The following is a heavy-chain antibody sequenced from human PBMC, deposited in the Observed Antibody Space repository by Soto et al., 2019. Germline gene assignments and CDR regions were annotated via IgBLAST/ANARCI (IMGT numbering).Heavy chain of an antibody. CDR2: IYYSGST. CDR1: GGSISSYF. CDR3: ARGSFWSGYLNYYGMDV. Sequence: PSETLSLTCTVSGGSISSYFWSWIWQPPGKGLEWIGYIYYSGSTNYNPSLKSRVTISVDRSKNQFSLKLSSVTAADTAVYYCARGSFWSGYLNYYGMDVWGQGTTVTVSS. D-gene: IGHD3-3*01. V-gene: IGHV4-59*12. J-gene: IGHJ6*02.